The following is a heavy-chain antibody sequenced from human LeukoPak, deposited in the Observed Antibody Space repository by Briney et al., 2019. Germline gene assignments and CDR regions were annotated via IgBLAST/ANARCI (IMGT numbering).Heavy chain of an antibody. CDR1: GGTFSSYA. V-gene: IGHV1-69*13. J-gene: IGHJ4*02. D-gene: IGHD4-17*01. CDR3: ARVGPLGDYLFDY. CDR2: IFPIFGTA. Sequence: ASVKVSCKASGGTFSSYAISWVRQAPGQGLEWMGGIFPIFGTANYAQKFQGRVTITADESTSTAYMELSSLRSEDTAVYYCARVGPLGDYLFDYWGQGTLVTVSS.